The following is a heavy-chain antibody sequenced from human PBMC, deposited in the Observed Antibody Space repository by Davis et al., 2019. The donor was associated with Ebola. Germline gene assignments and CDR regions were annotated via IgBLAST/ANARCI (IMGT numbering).Heavy chain of an antibody. CDR2: INPSGGST. J-gene: IGHJ4*02. V-gene: IGHV1-46*01. D-gene: IGHD5-24*01. CDR1: GYTFTSYY. Sequence: ASVKVSCKASGYTFTSYYMHWVRQAPGQGLEWMGIINPSGGSTSYAQKFQGRVTITADKSTSTAYMELSSLRSEDTAVYYCARDMEERATIKGFNYWGQGTLVTVSS. CDR3: ARDMEERATIKGFNY.